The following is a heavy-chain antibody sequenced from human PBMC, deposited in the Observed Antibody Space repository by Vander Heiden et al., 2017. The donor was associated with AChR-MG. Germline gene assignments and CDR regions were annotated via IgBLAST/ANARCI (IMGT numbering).Heavy chain of an antibody. J-gene: IGHJ4*02. CDR1: GYTFTGYY. CDR3: ARGDYYDSSGYYTGLLDY. V-gene: IGHV1-2*02. D-gene: IGHD3-22*01. Sequence: QVQLVQSGTEVKKPGASVKVSCKASGYTFTGYYMHWVRQATGQGLEWMGWINPNSGGTNYAQKFQGRVTMTRDTPISTAYMELSRLRSDDTAVYYCARGDYYDSSGYYTGLLDYWGQGTLVTVSS. CDR2: INPNSGGT.